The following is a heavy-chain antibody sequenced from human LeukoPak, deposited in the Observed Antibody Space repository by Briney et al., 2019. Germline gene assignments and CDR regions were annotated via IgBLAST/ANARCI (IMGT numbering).Heavy chain of an antibody. CDR1: GGSISSYY. D-gene: IGHD2-2*01. V-gene: IGHV4-59*01. J-gene: IGHJ4*02. CDR2: IYYSGST. Sequence: SETLSLTCTVSGGSISSYYWSWIRQPPGKGLEWIGYIYYSGSTNYNPSLKSRVTISVDTSKNQFSLKLSSVTAADTAVYYCARGPVPYCSSTSCDFFDYWGQGTLVTASS. CDR3: ARGPVPYCSSTSCDFFDY.